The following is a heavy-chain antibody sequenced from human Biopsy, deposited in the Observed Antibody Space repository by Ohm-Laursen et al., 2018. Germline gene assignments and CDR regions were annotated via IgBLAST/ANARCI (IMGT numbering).Heavy chain of an antibody. D-gene: IGHD2-2*01. Sequence: SVKVSCKTSTGTFDSYGVTWVRQAPGQGLEWMGRIIPILRTTTYAQTFLGRVTITADSPTSTVDMELTSLTSDDTAVYFCAREAIGYQLPCDDWGQGTLVTVSS. CDR1: TGTFDSYG. CDR2: IIPILRTT. V-gene: IGHV1-69*11. CDR3: AREAIGYQLPCDD. J-gene: IGHJ4*02.